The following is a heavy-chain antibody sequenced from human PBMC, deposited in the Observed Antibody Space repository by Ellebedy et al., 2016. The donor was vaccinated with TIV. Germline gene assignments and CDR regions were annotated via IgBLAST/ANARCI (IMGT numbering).Heavy chain of an antibody. CDR2: ISDDGSYK. CDR3: AKEDWLDGNKIGSYYFDY. CDR1: GFTFNSYA. V-gene: IGHV3-30*04. D-gene: IGHD5-24*01. Sequence: GESLKISCAASGFTFNSYAMHWVRQAPGKGLEWVAAISDDGSYKYYADSVKGRFTISRDNSKNTLYLQMNRLRTEDTAVYYCAKEDWLDGNKIGSYYFDYWGQGTLVTVSS. J-gene: IGHJ4*02.